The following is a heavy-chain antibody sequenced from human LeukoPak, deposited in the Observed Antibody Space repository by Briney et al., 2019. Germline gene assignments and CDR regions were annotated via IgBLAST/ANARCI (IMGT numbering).Heavy chain of an antibody. CDR2: IWYDGSNK. J-gene: IGHJ4*02. V-gene: IGHV3-33*06. D-gene: IGHD5-12*01. CDR1: GFTFSSYG. CDR3: AKDTPIYSGYAKRYFDY. Sequence: PGRSLRLSCAASGFTFSSYGMHWVRQAPGKGLEWVAVIWYDGSNKYYADSVKGRFTISRDNSKNTLYLQMNSLRAEDTAVYYCAKDTPIYSGYAKRYFDYWGQGTLVTVSS.